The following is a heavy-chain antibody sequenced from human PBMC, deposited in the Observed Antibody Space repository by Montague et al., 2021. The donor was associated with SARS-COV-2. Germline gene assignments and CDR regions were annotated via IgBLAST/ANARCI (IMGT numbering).Heavy chain of an antibody. D-gene: IGHD2-15*01. J-gene: IGHJ4*02. CDR3: ARLASGWWELTLDY. CDR2: INHSGST. Sequence: SETLSLTCAVYGGSFSGYYWSWIRQPPGKGLEWIGEINHSGSTXXXPSXXXRVTISVDTSKNQFSLKLSSVTAADTAVYYCARLASGWWELTLDYWGQGTLVTVSS. V-gene: IGHV4-34*01. CDR1: GGSFSGYY.